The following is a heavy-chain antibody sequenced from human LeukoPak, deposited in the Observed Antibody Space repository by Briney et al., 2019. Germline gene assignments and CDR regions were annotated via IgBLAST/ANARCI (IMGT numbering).Heavy chain of an antibody. CDR3: ARPDCSSTSCYNGMDY. CDR2: ISSNGGST. Sequence: GGSLRLSCAASGFTFSSYAMHWVRQAPGKGLEYVSAISSNGGSTYYANSVKGRFTISRDNSKNTLYLQMGSLRAEDMAVYYCARPDCSSTSCYNGMDYWGQGTLVTVSS. V-gene: IGHV3-64*01. CDR1: GFTFSSYA. D-gene: IGHD2-2*02. J-gene: IGHJ4*02.